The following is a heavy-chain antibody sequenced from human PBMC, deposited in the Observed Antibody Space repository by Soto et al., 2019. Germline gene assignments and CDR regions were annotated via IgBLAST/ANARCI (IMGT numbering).Heavy chain of an antibody. J-gene: IGHJ5*02. V-gene: IGHV3-21*01. CDR1: GFTFNIHN. Sequence: GGSLRLSCSASGFTFNIHNMNWVRQAPGKGLEWVSSISSRGGYIYYADSVKGRFTISRDNAKTSLYLQMKSLRAEDTAVYYCARDNVPSGFLESWGQGTRVTASS. D-gene: IGHD1-1*01. CDR3: ARDNVPSGFLES. CDR2: ISSRGGYI.